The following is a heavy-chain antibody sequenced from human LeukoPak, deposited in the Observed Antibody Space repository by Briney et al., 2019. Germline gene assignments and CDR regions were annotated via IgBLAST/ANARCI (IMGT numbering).Heavy chain of an antibody. D-gene: IGHD5-12*01. CDR3: ARDPGYIVATYYFDY. Sequence: GASVKVSCKASGYTFTSYGISWVRQAPGQGPEWMGWISAYNGNTNYAQKLQGRVTMTTDTSTSTAYMELRSLRSDDTAVYYCARDPGYIVATYYFDYWGQGTLVTVSS. V-gene: IGHV1-18*01. CDR1: GYTFTSYG. J-gene: IGHJ4*02. CDR2: ISAYNGNT.